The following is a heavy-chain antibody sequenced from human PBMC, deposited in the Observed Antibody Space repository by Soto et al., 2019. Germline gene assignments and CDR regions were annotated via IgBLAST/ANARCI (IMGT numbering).Heavy chain of an antibody. Sequence: GASVKVSCKASGGTFSSYAISWVRQAPGQGLAWMGGIIPIFGTANYAQKLQSRVTITAEEATSTAYIELCSLRAEDTAVYYCARDPGYCSSTSCYGMDVWGRGTTFTVSS. CDR3: ARDPGYCSSTSCYGMDV. CDR2: IIPIFGTA. CDR1: GGTFSSYA. J-gene: IGHJ6*02. V-gene: IGHV1-69*13. D-gene: IGHD2-2*01.